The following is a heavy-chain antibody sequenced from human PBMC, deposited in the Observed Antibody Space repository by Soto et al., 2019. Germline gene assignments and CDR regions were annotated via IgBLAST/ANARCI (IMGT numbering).Heavy chain of an antibody. Sequence: SCAASGFSCSTYHMDWVRQAPGKGPAWIAYIISTSFTIYYADSVNGRFTISSDNARNSLYLEMKSLRDEDTAVYYCARDRCYDGTCYSASDSWGQGALVTVSS. CDR1: GFSCSTYH. V-gene: IGHV3-48*02. CDR3: ARDRCYDGTCYSASDS. CDR2: IISTSFTI. J-gene: IGHJ5*01. D-gene: IGHD2-21*02.